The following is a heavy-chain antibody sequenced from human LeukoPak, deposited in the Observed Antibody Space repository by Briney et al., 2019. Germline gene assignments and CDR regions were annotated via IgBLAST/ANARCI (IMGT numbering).Heavy chain of an antibody. Sequence: SVKVSCKASRGTFSTYAINWMRQAPGQGLEWMGGFIPFYGATNYAQKFQDRVSITTDDSKRTAFLEVSSLRSEDTAVYYCARDLGYCTNGVCHTRFDYWGQGTLVAVSS. V-gene: IGHV1-69*05. J-gene: IGHJ4*02. D-gene: IGHD2-8*01. CDR1: RGTFSTYA. CDR2: FIPFYGAT. CDR3: ARDLGYCTNGVCHTRFDY.